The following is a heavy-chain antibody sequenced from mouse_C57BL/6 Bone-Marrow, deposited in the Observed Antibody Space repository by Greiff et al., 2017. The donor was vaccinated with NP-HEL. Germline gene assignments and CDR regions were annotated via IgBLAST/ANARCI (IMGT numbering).Heavy chain of an antibody. Sequence: VQLQQSGAELVKPGASVKLSCKASGYTFTSYWITWVKQRPGQGLEWIGDIYHGSGSTNYNEKFKSKATLTVDTSSSTAYMQLSSLTSEDSAVYYCARRDCDYFDYWGQGTTLTVSS. CDR1: GYTFTSYW. CDR3: ARRDCDYFDY. CDR2: IYHGSGST. D-gene: IGHD3-3*01. V-gene: IGHV1-55*01. J-gene: IGHJ2*01.